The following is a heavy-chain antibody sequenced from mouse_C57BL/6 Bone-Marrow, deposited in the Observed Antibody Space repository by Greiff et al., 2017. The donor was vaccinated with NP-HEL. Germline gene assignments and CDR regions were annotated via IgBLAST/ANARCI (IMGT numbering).Heavy chain of an antibody. CDR1: GFSLTSYG. D-gene: IGHD2-1*01. Sequence: VKLMESGPGLVAPSQSLSITCTVSGFSLTSYGVDWVRQSPGKGLEWLGVIWGVGSTNYNSALKSRLIISKDNSKSQVFLKMNSLQTDDTAMYYCASDYGNPGAWFAYWGQGTLVTVSA. V-gene: IGHV2-6*01. J-gene: IGHJ3*01. CDR3: ASDYGNPGAWFAY. CDR2: IWGVGST.